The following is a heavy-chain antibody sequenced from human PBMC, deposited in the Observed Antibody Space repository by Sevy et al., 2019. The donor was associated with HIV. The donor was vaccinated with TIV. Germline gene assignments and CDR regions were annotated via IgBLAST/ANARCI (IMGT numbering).Heavy chain of an antibody. CDR2: ISYDGSKT. J-gene: IGHJ4*02. Sequence: AGSLRLSCVVSGFTFSSYGMHWVRQAPGKGLEWVAVISYDGSKTYYADSVKGRFTISRDNSKNTLYLQMNSLRAEDTAVYYCVKDALTYYDSSDWEYWGQGTLVTVSS. V-gene: IGHV3-30*18. D-gene: IGHD3-22*01. CDR1: GFTFSSYG. CDR3: VKDALTYYDSSDWEY.